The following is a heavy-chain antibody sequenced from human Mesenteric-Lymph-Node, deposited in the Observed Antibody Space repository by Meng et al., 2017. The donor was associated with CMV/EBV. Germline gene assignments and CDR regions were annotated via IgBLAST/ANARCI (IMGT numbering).Heavy chain of an antibody. CDR3: ARVFGVAYFDS. J-gene: IGHJ4*02. D-gene: IGHD3-3*01. V-gene: IGHV4-59*01. CDR1: GASITTYY. Sequence: SETLSLTCTVSGASITTYYWSWIRQPPGKGLEWIGYIYYSGNTNSNPSLKSRVTISVDTSRNQFSLKLSSVTAADTAVYYCARVFGVAYFDSWGQGTLVTVSS. CDR2: IYYSGNT.